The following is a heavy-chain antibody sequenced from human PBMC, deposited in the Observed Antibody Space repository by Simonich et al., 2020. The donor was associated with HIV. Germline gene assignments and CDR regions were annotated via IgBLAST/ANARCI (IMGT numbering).Heavy chain of an antibody. J-gene: IGHJ4*02. Sequence: EVQLVESGGGLVKPGVSLRLSCAASGFTFSSYSMNWVRQALGKGLEWVSSIISSSSYIYYADSVKGRFTIAKDNAKNSLYLQMNSLRAEDTAVYYCARDGRKGSSTSCSDYWGQGTLVTVSS. CDR2: IISSSSYI. V-gene: IGHV3-21*01. CDR1: GFTFSSYS. D-gene: IGHD2-2*01. CDR3: ARDGRKGSSTSCSDY.